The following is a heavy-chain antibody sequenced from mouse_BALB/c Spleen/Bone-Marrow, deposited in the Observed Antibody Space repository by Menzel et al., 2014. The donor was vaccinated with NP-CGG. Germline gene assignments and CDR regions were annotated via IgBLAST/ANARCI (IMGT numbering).Heavy chain of an antibody. CDR2: IDPSTGRT. CDR1: GYTFTSYW. CDR3: ARINGYDY. D-gene: IGHD2-2*01. J-gene: IGHJ2*01. Sequence: QVQLQQSGAELVKPGASVKLSCKASGYTFTSYWMHWVKRRPGQGLEWIGEIDPSTGRTDYNKKFKSQATLTVDKSSSTAYMHLSSLTSEDSAVYYCARINGYDYWGQVPLSQSPQ. V-gene: IGHV1S81*02.